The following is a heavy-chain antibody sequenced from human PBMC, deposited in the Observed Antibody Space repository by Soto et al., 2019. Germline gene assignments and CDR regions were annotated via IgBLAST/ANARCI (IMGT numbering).Heavy chain of an antibody. CDR1: GWSLTNYW. D-gene: IGHD6-13*01. V-gene: IGHV5-10-1*01. CDR3: ARIESIARNWFGP. CDR2: IDPVDSYA. J-gene: IGHJ5*02. Sequence: GERLKGSGKGSGWSLTNYWISWVRQMPGKGLEWMGNIDPVDSYANYSPSFQGHVTFSVDTSISTAYLQWSSLKASDTAMYFCARIESIARNWFGPWGPGTPVTVS.